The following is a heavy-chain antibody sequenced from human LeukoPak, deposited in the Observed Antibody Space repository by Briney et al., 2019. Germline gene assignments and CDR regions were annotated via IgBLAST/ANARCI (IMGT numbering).Heavy chain of an antibody. J-gene: IGHJ5*02. V-gene: IGHV4-59*12. CDR2: IYYSGST. CDR1: GGSISSYY. CDR3: ARAGLGVTYVFDP. Sequence: SETLSLTCTVSGGSISSYYWSWIRQPPGKGLEWIGYIYYSGSTNYNPSLKSRVTISVDTSKNQFSLKLSSVTAADTAVYYCARAGLGVTYVFDPWGQGTLVTVSS. D-gene: IGHD1-14*01.